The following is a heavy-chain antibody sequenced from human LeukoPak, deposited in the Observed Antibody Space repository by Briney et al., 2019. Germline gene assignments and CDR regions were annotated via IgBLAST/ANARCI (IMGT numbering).Heavy chain of an antibody. CDR1: GFTFGDYA. CDR3: TRDTQQWLDY. D-gene: IGHD6-19*01. V-gene: IGHV3-49*03. CDR2: IRRKAYGGAA. J-gene: IGHJ4*02. Sequence: GGSLRLSCIASGFTFGDYAMNWFRQAPGKGLEWVGFIRRKAYGGAAEYAAPVKGRFTISRDDSKSIAYLQMNSLKTEDTAVYYCTRDTQQWLDYWGQGTLVTVSS.